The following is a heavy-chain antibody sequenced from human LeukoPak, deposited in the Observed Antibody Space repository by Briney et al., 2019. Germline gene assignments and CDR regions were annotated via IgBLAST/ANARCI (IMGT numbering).Heavy chain of an antibody. D-gene: IGHD3-10*01. CDR3: ARGVYGSRPRYFDY. CDR1: GYTFTGYY. Sequence: ASVKVSCKASGYTFTGYYMHWVRQAPGQGLEWMGWINPNSGGTNYAQKFQGWVTMTGDTSISTAYMELSRLRSDDTAVYYCARGVYGSRPRYFDYWGQGTLVTVSS. V-gene: IGHV1-2*04. CDR2: INPNSGGT. J-gene: IGHJ4*02.